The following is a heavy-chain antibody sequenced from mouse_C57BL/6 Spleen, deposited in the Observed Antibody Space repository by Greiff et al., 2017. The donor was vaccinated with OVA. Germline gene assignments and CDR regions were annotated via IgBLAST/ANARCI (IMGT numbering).Heavy chain of an antibody. D-gene: IGHD1-1*02. CDR3: ARMGVGFDY. CDR1: GYSFTSYY. Sequence: VQLQQSGPELVKPGASVTISCKASGYSFTSYYIPWVKQRPGQGLEWIGWIYPGSGNTKYNEKFKGKATLTADTSSSTAYMQRSSLTSEDSAVYYCARMGVGFDYWGQGTTLTVSA. V-gene: IGHV1-66*01. CDR2: IYPGSGNT. J-gene: IGHJ2*01.